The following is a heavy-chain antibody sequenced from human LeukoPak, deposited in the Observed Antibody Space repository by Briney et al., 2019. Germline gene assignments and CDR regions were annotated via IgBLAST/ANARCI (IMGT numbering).Heavy chain of an antibody. V-gene: IGHV4-59*12. CDR2: IYYSGST. D-gene: IGHD3-9*01. J-gene: IGHJ6*02. CDR1: GGSISSYY. Sequence: RPSEILSLTCTVSGGSISSYYWSWIRQPPGKGLEWIGYIYYSGSTNYNPSLKSRVTISVDTSKNQFSLKLSSVTAADTAVYYCARDRNFVSYYYGMDVWGQGTTVTVSS. CDR3: ARDRNFVSYYYGMDV.